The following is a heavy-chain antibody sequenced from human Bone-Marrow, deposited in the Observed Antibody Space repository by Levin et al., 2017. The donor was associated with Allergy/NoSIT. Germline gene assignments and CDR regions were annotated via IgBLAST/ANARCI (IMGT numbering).Heavy chain of an antibody. J-gene: IGHJ6*02. CDR1: GGSVSSGSYY. V-gene: IGHV4-61*01. Sequence: PSETLSLTCTVSGGSVSSGSYYWSWIRQPPGKGLEWIGYIYYSGSTNYNPSLKSRVTISVDTSKNQFSLKLSSVTAADTAVYYCARDKAVAGLYYYGMDGWGQGTTVTVSS. D-gene: IGHD6-19*01. CDR2: IYYSGST. CDR3: ARDKAVAGLYYYGMDG.